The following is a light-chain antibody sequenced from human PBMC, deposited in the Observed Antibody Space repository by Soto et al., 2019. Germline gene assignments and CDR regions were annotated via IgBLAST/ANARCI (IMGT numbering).Light chain of an antibody. CDR1: QSVSSSY. Sequence: EIVVTQSPGTLSLSPGERATLSCRASQSVSSSYLAWYQQKPGQAPTLLIYGASTRATGIPDRFSGSGSGTDVTLTISRLEPEDFAVYYCQQYGSSPLYTFVQGTKLEIK. J-gene: IGKJ2*01. CDR2: GAS. CDR3: QQYGSSPLYT. V-gene: IGKV3-20*01.